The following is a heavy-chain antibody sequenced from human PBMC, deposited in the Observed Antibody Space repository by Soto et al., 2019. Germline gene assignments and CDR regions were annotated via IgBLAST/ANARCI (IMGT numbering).Heavy chain of an antibody. J-gene: IGHJ4*02. D-gene: IGHD3-3*01. CDR1: GFTFDDYA. V-gene: IGHV3-9*01. Sequence: GGSLRLSCAASGFTFDDYAMHWVRQAPGKGLEWVSGISWNSGSIGYADSVKGRFTISRDNAKNSLYLQMNSLRAEDTALYYCAKEILRAGGFDYWGQGTLVTVSS. CDR2: ISWNSGSI. CDR3: AKEILRAGGFDY.